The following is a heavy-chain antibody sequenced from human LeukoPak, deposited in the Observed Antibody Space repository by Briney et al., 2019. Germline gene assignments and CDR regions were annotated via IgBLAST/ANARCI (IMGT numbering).Heavy chain of an antibody. Sequence: GASVKVSCKASGYTFTGYYMHWVRQAPGQGLEWMGWISAYNGNTNYAQKLQGRVTMTTDTSTSTAYMELRSLRSDDTAVYYCARARRYYDGSGPSLGYWGHGTLVTVSS. J-gene: IGHJ4*01. CDR2: ISAYNGNT. V-gene: IGHV1-18*04. CDR1: GYTFTGYY. D-gene: IGHD3-22*01. CDR3: ARARRYYDGSGPSLGY.